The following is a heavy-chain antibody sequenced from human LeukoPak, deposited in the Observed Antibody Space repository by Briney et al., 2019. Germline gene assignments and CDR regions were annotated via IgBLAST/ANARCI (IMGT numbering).Heavy chain of an antibody. CDR2: ISSSSSTI. J-gene: IGHJ6*03. CDR1: GFTFSSYS. D-gene: IGHD3-3*01. Sequence: GGSLRLSCAASGFTFSSYSMNWVRQAPGKGLEWVSYISSSSSTIYYADYVKGRFTISRDNAKNSLYLQMNSLRAEDTAVYYCARDRSLGSGYHNYYYYYMDVWGKGTTVTVSS. V-gene: IGHV3-48*01. CDR3: ARDRSLGSGYHNYYYYYMDV.